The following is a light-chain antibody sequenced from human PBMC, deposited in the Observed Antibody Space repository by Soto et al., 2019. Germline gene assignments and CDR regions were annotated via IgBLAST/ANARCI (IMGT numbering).Light chain of an antibody. Sequence: QSVLTQPASVSGSLGQSITISCTGTGSDVGSYKYVSWYQQHPGKAPKLIIFAVSNRPSGVADRFSGSKSGNTASLTISGLQAEDEAAYYFSSYTSVSSLGVFGTGTKLTVL. J-gene: IGLJ1*01. CDR1: GSDVGSYKY. CDR3: SSYTSVSSLGV. V-gene: IGLV2-14*01. CDR2: AVS.